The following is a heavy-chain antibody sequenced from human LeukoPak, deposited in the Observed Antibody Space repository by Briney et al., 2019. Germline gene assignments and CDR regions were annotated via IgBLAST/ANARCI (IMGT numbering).Heavy chain of an antibody. D-gene: IGHD6-19*01. CDR3: ARGKGYSSGWSGEYFQH. Sequence: GGSLRLSCAASGFTFDDYGMSWVRQAPGKGLEWVSGINWNGGSTGYADSVKGRFTISRDNAKNSLYLQMNSLRAEDTALYYCARGKGYSSGWSGEYFQHWGQGTLVTVSS. J-gene: IGHJ1*01. CDR2: INWNGGST. CDR1: GFTFDDYG. V-gene: IGHV3-20*04.